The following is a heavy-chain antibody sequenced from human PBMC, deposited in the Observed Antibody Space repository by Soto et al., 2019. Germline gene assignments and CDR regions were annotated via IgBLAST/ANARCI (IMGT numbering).Heavy chain of an antibody. V-gene: IGHV3-30*18. CDR2: ISYDGSNK. CDR1: GFTFSSYG. J-gene: IGHJ6*02. CDR3: AKDSYYGSGSFSNGPQYYYYGMDV. D-gene: IGHD3-10*01. Sequence: QVQLVESGGGVVQPGRSLRLSCAASGFTFSSYGMHWVRQAPGKGLEWVAVISYDGSNKYYADSVKGRFTISRDNSKNTLYLQMNSLRAEDTAVYYCAKDSYYGSGSFSNGPQYYYYGMDVWGQGTTVTVSS.